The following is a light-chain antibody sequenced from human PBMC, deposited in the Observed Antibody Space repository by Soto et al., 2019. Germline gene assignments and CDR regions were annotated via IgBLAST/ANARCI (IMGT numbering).Light chain of an antibody. CDR3: QQYDTWPLT. CDR2: GAS. CDR1: QGVTTN. Sequence: EIVMTQSPATLSVSPGERATLSCRASQGVTTNLAWHQQKPGQAPRLLIYGASTRATGIPARFSGSGSGTEFALSISSLQSEDFAVYCCQQYDTWPLTFGGGTKVEIK. J-gene: IGKJ4*01. V-gene: IGKV3-15*01.